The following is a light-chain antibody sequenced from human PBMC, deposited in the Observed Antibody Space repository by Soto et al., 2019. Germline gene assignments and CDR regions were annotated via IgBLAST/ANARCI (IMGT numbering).Light chain of an antibody. Sequence: QSVLTQPASVFGSPGQSITISCTGTSSDVGAYHYVSWYQHHPGKAPKLMIYQVTNRPSGVSDRFSGSKSGNTASLTISGLRADDEADYYCTSYSSTDTFYVFGTGTKVTVL. J-gene: IGLJ1*01. CDR1: SSDVGAYHY. CDR2: QVT. V-gene: IGLV2-14*01. CDR3: TSYSSTDTFYV.